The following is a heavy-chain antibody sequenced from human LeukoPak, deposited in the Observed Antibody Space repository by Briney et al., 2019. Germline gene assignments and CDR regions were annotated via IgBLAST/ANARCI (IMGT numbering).Heavy chain of an antibody. D-gene: IGHD6-13*01. Sequence: GGSLRLSCAASGFTFSSYAMSWVRQAPGKGLEWVSSASGSGGSTYYADSVKGRFTISRDNSKNTLYLQMNSLRAEDTAVYYCARDRYSSSWGHYYYYGMDVWGQGTTVTVSS. V-gene: IGHV3-23*01. CDR2: ASGSGGST. CDR1: GFTFSSYA. J-gene: IGHJ6*02. CDR3: ARDRYSSSWGHYYYYGMDV.